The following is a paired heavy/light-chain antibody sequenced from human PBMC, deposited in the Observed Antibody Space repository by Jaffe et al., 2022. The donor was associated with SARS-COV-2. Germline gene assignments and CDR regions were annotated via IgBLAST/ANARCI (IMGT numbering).Light chain of an antibody. V-gene: IGKV3-11*01. Sequence: EIALTQSPGTLSLSPGERATLSCRASQSVSTYLAWYQQKPGQAPRLLIYDVSKRATGIPARFSGSGSGTDFTLTISSLEPEDFAVYYCQQRSNWPPYTFGQGTKLEIK. J-gene: IGKJ2*01. CDR1: QSVSTY. CDR3: QQRSNWPPYT. CDR2: DVS.
Heavy chain of an antibody. CDR3: TSIQYYDFWSGYSIFDY. CDR2: TKSKTDGGTT. Sequence: EVQLVESGGGLVKPGGSLRLSCAASGFTFSNAWMSWVRQAPGKGLEWVGRTKSKTDGGTTDYAAPVKGRFTISRDDSKNTLYLQMNSLKTEDTAVYYCTSIQYYDFWSGYSIFDYWGQGTLVTVSS. D-gene: IGHD3-3*01. CDR1: GFTFSNAW. V-gene: IGHV3-15*01. J-gene: IGHJ4*02.